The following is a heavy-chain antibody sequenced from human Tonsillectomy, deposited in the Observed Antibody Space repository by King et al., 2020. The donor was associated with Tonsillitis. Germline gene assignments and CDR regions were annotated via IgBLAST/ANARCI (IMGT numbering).Heavy chain of an antibody. Sequence: VQLVESGGGXVKPGGSLRLSCAASGFTFXDYYMTWIXQAPGKGLEWVXHIXTIGATTNYADSVKGRFTISRDNTKNSVFLQMNSLRAEDTAVYYCATYEYSRSSFSYWGQGTLVTVSS. J-gene: IGHJ4*02. D-gene: IGHD6-6*01. CDR1: GFTFXDYY. V-gene: IGHV3-11*01. CDR2: IXTIGATT. CDR3: ATYEYSRSSFSY.